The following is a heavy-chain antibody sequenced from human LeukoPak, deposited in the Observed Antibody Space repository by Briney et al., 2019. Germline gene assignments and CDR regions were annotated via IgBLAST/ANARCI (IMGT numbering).Heavy chain of an antibody. CDR1: GYTFTSYG. Sequence: ASVKVSCKASGYTFTSYGISWVRQAPGQGLEWMGWISAYNCNTNYAQNLQGRLTMTTDTSTSTAYMELGSLRSDDTAVYYCARDNSGYDRRSYYYYMDVWGKGTTVTVSS. J-gene: IGHJ6*03. V-gene: IGHV1-18*01. D-gene: IGHD5-12*01. CDR2: ISAYNCNT. CDR3: ARDNSGYDRRSYYYYMDV.